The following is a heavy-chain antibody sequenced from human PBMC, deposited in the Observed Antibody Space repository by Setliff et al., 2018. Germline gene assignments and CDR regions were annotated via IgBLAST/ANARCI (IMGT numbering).Heavy chain of an antibody. V-gene: IGHV4-39*01. CDR2: MYSSGST. D-gene: IGHD2-15*01. Sequence: SETLSLTCTVSGGPINSDRYYWGWIRQPPGKGLEWLGSMYSSGSTYYNPSLKSRVTISVDTSQNQFSLKLSSVTAADTAIYYCATERGLVVSATDYYYYMDVWGKGTTVTVSS. CDR3: ATERGLVVSATDYYYYMDV. J-gene: IGHJ6*03. CDR1: GGPINSDRYY.